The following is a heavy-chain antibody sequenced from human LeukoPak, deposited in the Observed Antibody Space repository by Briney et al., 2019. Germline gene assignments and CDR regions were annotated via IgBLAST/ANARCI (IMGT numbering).Heavy chain of an antibody. CDR3: ARRETGTAANDAFDI. J-gene: IGHJ3*02. Sequence: ESLKISCKGSGYSFTSYWIGWVRQMPGKGLEWMGIIYPGDSDTRYSPSFQGQVTISADKSISTAYLQWSSLKASDTAMYYCARRETGTAANDAFDIWGQGTMVTVSS. CDR1: GYSFTSYW. D-gene: IGHD1/OR15-1a*01. V-gene: IGHV5-51*01. CDR2: IYPGDSDT.